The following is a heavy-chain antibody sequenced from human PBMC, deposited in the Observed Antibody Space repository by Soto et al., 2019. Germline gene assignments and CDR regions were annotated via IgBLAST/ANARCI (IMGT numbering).Heavy chain of an antibody. CDR3: AKSLEEQHYYYYGMDV. J-gene: IGHJ6*02. D-gene: IGHD1-1*01. CDR1: GLTFSTSV. Sequence: GGSLRLSCAASGLTFSTSVMSWVRQAPGKGLEWVSAISGSGGSTYYADSVKGRFTISRDNSKNTLYLQMNSLRAEDTAVYYCAKSLEEQHYYYYGMDVWGQGTTVTVSS. CDR2: ISGSGGST. V-gene: IGHV3-23*01.